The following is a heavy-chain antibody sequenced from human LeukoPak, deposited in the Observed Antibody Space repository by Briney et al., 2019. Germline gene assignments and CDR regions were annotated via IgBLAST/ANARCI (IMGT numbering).Heavy chain of an antibody. CDR3: ARDTVPLRAYNSGCVY. D-gene: IGHD1-1*01. CDR2: ITGTSSYI. CDR1: GFTFSDYS. Sequence: GGSLRLSCAASGFTFSDYSMNWVRQAPGKGLEWVSSITGTSSYIYYADSVKGRYTISRHNDKNSLYLQMTSLRAEDTAVYYCARDTVPLRAYNSGCVYWSQGTLVTVSS. J-gene: IGHJ4*02. V-gene: IGHV3-21*01.